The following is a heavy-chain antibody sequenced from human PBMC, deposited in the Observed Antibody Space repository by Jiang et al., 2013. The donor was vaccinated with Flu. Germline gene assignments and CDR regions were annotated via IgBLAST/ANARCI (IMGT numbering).Heavy chain of an antibody. Sequence: VQLLESGGGVVQPGGSLRLSCGASGFSFSYYAMYWVRQAPGKGLEWLASIRYDGTNQYYADSVKGRLTISRDNSRTTLSLQMNSLRPEDTAVYYCATLRGSSYDTYLLDSWGQGTLVTVSS. V-gene: IGHV3-30*02. D-gene: IGHD2-15*01. CDR3: ATLRGSSYDTYLLDS. J-gene: IGHJ4*02. CDR2: IRYDGTNQ. CDR1: GFSFSYYA.